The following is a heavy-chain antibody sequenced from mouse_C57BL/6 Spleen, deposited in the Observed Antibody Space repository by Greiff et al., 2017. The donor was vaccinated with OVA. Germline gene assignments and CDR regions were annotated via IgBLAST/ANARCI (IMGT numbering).Heavy chain of an antibody. Sequence: QVQLQQSGPELVKPGASVKISCKASGYAFSSSWMNWVKQRPGKGLEWIGQIYPGDGDTNYNGKFKGKATLTADKSSSTAYMQLSSLTSEDSAVYFCARGLLPPYYYAMDYWGQGTSVTVSS. CDR2: IYPGDGDT. V-gene: IGHV1-82*01. J-gene: IGHJ4*01. CDR3: ARGLLPPYYYAMDY. D-gene: IGHD2-3*01. CDR1: GYAFSSSW.